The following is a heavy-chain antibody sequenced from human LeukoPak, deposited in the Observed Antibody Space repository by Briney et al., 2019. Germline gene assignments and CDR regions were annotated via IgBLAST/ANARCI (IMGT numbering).Heavy chain of an antibody. J-gene: IGHJ4*02. CDR2: IHITSDWV. D-gene: IGHD2-2*01. CDR1: GFTVSSNY. CDR3: ARWICGSTSCYYDY. V-gene: IGHV3-53*01. Sequence: GGSLRLSCAASGFTVSSNYMSWVRQAPGKGLEWVSSIHITSDWVYYVDSVKGRFTISRDNSKNTLYLQMNSLRAEDTAVYYCARWICGSTSCYYDYWGQGTLVTVSS.